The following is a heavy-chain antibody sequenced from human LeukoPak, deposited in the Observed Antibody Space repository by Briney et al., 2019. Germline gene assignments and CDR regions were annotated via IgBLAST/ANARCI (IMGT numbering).Heavy chain of an antibody. CDR1: SGSISSGSYY. J-gene: IGHJ4*02. Sequence: ETLSLTCAVSSGSISSGSYYWGWIRQPPGKGLEWVSAISGSGGSTYYADSVKGRFTISRDNSKNTLYLQMNSLRAEDTAVYYCAKDDIVLMVYARGYLDWGQGTLVTVSS. V-gene: IGHV3-23*01. CDR2: ISGSGGST. D-gene: IGHD2-8*01. CDR3: AKDDIVLMVYARGYLD.